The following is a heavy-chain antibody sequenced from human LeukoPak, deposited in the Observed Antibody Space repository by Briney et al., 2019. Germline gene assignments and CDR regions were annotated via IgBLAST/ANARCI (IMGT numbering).Heavy chain of an antibody. J-gene: IGHJ4*02. CDR3: ARDLGGHDCSNYRVGGVDY. CDR1: GFTFSSYW. CDR2: INTDGSST. V-gene: IGHV3-74*01. Sequence: GGSLRLSCAASGFTFSSYWMHCVRQAPGKGLGWGSRINTDGSSTTYADSVKGRFTISRDNAKTTLYLQMNSLRAEDTAVYYCARDLGGHDCSNYRVGGVDYWGQGTLVTVSS. D-gene: IGHD4-11*01.